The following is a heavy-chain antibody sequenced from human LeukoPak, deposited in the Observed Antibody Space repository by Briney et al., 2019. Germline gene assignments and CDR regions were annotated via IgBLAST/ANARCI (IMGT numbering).Heavy chain of an antibody. D-gene: IGHD2-2*01. J-gene: IGHJ4*02. CDR1: GFTFSTYD. V-gene: IGHV3-48*01. Sequence: PGVSLRPSCTVSGFTFSTYDMNWVRQAPGKGLEWVSHITSRRSSTYYADSVKGRFTISRDNAKNSVYLQMNSLRAEDTAVYYCARDGVPGATVLDYWGQGTLATVYS. CDR3: ARDGVPGATVLDY. CDR2: ITSRRSST.